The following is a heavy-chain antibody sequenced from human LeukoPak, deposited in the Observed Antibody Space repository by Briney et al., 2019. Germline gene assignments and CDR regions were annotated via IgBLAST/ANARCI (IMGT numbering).Heavy chain of an antibody. J-gene: IGHJ4*02. Sequence: SETLSLTCAVYGGSFSGYYWSWIRQPPGKGLEWIGEINHSGSTNYNPSLKSRVTISVDTSKNQFSLKLSSVTAADAAVYYCATSSGWYRVGYWGQGTLVTVSS. CDR2: INHSGST. CDR3: ATSSGWYRVGY. V-gene: IGHV4-34*01. D-gene: IGHD6-19*01. CDR1: GGSFSGYY.